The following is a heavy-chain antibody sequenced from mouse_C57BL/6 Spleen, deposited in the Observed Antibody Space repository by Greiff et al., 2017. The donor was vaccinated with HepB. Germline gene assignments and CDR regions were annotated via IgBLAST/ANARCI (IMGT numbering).Heavy chain of an antibody. CDR1: GYTFTDYN. CDR3: ARGYYGSSYRAMDY. Sequence: EVQLQQSGPELVKPGASVKIPCKASGYTFTDYNMDWVKQSHGKSLEWIGDINPNNGGTIYNQKFKGKATLTVDKSSSTAYMELRSLTSEDTAVYYCARGYYGSSYRAMDYWGQGTSVTVSS. D-gene: IGHD1-1*01. CDR2: INPNNGGT. J-gene: IGHJ4*01. V-gene: IGHV1-18*01.